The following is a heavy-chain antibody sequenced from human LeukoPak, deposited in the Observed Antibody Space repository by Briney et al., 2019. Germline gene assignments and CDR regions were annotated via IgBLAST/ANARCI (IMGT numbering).Heavy chain of an antibody. CDR1: GFTFSSYG. CDR2: ISGSGGST. D-gene: IGHD2-2*01. Sequence: PGGSLRLSCAASGFTFSSYGMSWVRQAPGKGLEWVSAISGSGGSTYYADSVKGRFTISRDNSKNALYLQMNSLRAEDTAVYYCAKRSPQSCSSTSCYAFGPMKQPSNWFDPWGQGTLVTVSS. J-gene: IGHJ5*02. V-gene: IGHV3-23*01. CDR3: AKRSPQSCSSTSCYAFGPMKQPSNWFDP.